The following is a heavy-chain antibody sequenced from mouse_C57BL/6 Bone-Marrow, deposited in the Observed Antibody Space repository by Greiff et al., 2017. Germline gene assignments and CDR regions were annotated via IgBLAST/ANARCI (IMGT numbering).Heavy chain of an antibody. CDR1: GFTFSDYY. V-gene: IGHV5-12*01. D-gene: IGHD3-3*01. Sequence: EVKLMESGGGLVQPGGSLKLSCAASGFTFSDYYMYWVRQTPEKRLEWVAYISNGGGSTYYPDTVTGRFTISRDTAKNTLYLQMGRLKSEDTAMYYCARGLGQGMDYWGQGTSVTVSS. CDR3: ARGLGQGMDY. CDR2: ISNGGGST. J-gene: IGHJ4*01.